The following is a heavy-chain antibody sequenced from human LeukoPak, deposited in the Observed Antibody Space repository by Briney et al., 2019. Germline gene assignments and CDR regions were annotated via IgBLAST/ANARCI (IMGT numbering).Heavy chain of an antibody. D-gene: IGHD3-10*01. CDR3: AKDGWLESGRTPFYFDS. CDR1: GFTFSSYE. J-gene: IGHJ4*02. Sequence: PGGSLRLSCAASGFTFSSYEMNWVRQAPGKGLEWVSYISSSGSTIYYADSVKGRFAISRDNARNSLYLQMNSLRVEDTAVYYCAKDGWLESGRTPFYFDSWGQGTLVTVSS. CDR2: ISSSGSTI. V-gene: IGHV3-48*03.